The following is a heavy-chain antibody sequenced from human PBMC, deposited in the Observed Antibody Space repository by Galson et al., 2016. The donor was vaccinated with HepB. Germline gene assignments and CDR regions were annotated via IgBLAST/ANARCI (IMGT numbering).Heavy chain of an antibody. Sequence: SETLSLTCTVSGDSVGSDFHYWSWIRQPPGKGLEWIGYIFHSGRTAYNTSLKSRLTYSVDTSKSQIYLTLTSVTAADTAVYYCASVIIITRGLDHWGQGTLVTVS. J-gene: IGHJ4*02. CDR2: IFHSGRT. V-gene: IGHV4-61*01. D-gene: IGHD3-22*01. CDR3: ASVIIITRGLDH. CDR1: GDSVGSDFHY.